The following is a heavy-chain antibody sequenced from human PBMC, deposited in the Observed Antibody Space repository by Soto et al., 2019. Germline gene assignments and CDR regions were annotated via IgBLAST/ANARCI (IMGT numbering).Heavy chain of an antibody. CDR2: ISGSGKDT. J-gene: IGHJ6*02. CDR1: GFTFSNYR. D-gene: IGHD6-6*01. V-gene: IGHV3-21*06. Sequence: ESGGGLVKPGGSLTLSCATSGFTFSNYRMNWVRQAPGKGLEWVASISGSGKDTFYRDSVKGRFTISRDNAESSLVLQMNSLTVDDTAVYHCARVHLVRTSSYYCGMDVWGPGTTVTVSS. CDR3: ARVHLVRTSSYYCGMDV.